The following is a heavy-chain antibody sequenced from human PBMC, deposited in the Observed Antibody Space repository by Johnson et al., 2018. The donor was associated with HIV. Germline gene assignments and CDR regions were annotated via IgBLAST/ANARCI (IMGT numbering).Heavy chain of an antibody. Sequence: VQLVESGGGLVQPGRSLRLSCAASGFTFDDYAMHWVRQAPGKGLEWVSGISWNSGSIGYADSVKGRFTISRDNAKNSLYLQMGSLRAEDTAVYYGASSWGNAFDIWGQGTMVTVSS. CDR3: ASSWGNAFDI. V-gene: IGHV3-9*01. D-gene: IGHD7-27*01. CDR2: ISWNSGSI. CDR1: GFTFDDYA. J-gene: IGHJ3*02.